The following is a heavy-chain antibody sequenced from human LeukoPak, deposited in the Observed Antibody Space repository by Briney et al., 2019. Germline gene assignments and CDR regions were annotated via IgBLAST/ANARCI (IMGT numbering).Heavy chain of an antibody. CDR1: GGTFSSYA. J-gene: IGHJ4*02. V-gene: IGHV1-69*04. CDR2: IIPILGIA. CDR3: AREDYDSSGYLYYFDY. D-gene: IGHD3-22*01. Sequence: ASVKVSCKASGGTFSSYAISWVRQAPGQGLEWMGRIIPILGIANYAQKFQGRVTITADKSTSTAYMELSSLRSEDTAVYYCAREDYDSSGYLYYFDYWGQGTLVTVSS.